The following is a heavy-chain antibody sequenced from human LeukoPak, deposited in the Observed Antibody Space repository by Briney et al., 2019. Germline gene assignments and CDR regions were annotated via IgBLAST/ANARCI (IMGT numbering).Heavy chain of an antibody. D-gene: IGHD3-10*01. J-gene: IGHJ4*02. CDR2: ISSNGGST. Sequence: GGSLRLSCAASGFTFSSYAMHWVRQAPGKGLEYVSAISSNGGSTYYANSVKGGFTISRDNSKNTLYLQMGSLRAEDMAVYYCARDYYGSGSYFGVDYWGQGTLVTVSS. V-gene: IGHV3-64*01. CDR3: ARDYYGSGSYFGVDY. CDR1: GFTFSSYA.